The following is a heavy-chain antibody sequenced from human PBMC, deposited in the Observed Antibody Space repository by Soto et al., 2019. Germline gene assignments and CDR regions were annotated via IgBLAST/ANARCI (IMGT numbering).Heavy chain of an antibody. V-gene: IGHV3-30*04. J-gene: IGHJ3*02. D-gene: IGHD1-1*01. Sequence: QVQLVESGGGVVQPGRSLRLSCAGSGFSISTYALHWVRQAPGKGPEWVAIISYNGNNKHYANSVKGRFTISRDNSKNTVDPQMNSLRVENTAMYYCARRSFPYSETPLEPWSEALDIWSQATTVTVSS. CDR1: GFSISTYA. CDR2: ISYNGNNK. CDR3: ARRSFPYSETPLEPWSEALDI.